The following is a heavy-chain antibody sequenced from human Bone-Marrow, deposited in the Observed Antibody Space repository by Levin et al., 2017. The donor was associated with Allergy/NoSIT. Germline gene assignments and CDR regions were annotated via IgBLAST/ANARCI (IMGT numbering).Heavy chain of an antibody. CDR3: ASICSSTSGYADNAFDI. V-gene: IGHV1-2*06. CDR1: GYTFTGYY. J-gene: IGHJ3*02. D-gene: IGHD2-2*01. Sequence: GESLKISCKASGYTFTGYYMHWVRQAPGQGLEWMGRINPNSGGTNYAQKFQGRVTMTRDTSISTAYMELSRLRSDDTAVYYCASICSSTSGYADNAFDIWGQGTMVTVSS. CDR2: INPNSGGT.